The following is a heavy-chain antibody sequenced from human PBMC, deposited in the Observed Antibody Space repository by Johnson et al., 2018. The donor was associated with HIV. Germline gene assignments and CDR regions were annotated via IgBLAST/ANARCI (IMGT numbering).Heavy chain of an antibody. Sequence: VQLVESGGGLVQPWGSLRLSCGASGMTVSSYYMSWVRQAPGKGLEWVSVIFSGGDTYYGDSVRGRFSISRDNSKNTLYLQMKSLRAYDPAVYYCARACRDGYTCDVFDIWGQGTMVTVSS. CDR3: ARACRDGYTCDVFDI. CDR2: IFSGGDT. D-gene: IGHD5-24*01. J-gene: IGHJ3*02. V-gene: IGHV3-66*01. CDR1: GMTVSSYY.